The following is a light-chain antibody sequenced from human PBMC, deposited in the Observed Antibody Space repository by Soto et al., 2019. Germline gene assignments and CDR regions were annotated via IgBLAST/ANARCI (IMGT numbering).Light chain of an antibody. CDR1: QDIGGR. CDR2: DAT. V-gene: IGKV1-5*01. J-gene: IGKJ1*01. CDR3: QQYNSYSRT. Sequence: DIQITQSPSSVSASVGDRITITCRASQDIGGRLAWFQQKPGKAPQVLIYDATRLKRWVPSRFSGSGSGTEFTLTISNLQPDDFATYYCQQYNSYSRTFGQGTKGDI.